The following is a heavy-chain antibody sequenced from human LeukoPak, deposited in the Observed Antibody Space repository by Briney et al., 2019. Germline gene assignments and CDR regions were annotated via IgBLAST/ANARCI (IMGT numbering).Heavy chain of an antibody. J-gene: IGHJ4*02. D-gene: IGHD6-6*01. CDR3: SGSSSPRNFDY. CDR1: GFTFSSYA. Sequence: GGSLRLSCAASGFTFSSYAMHWVRQAPGKGLEWVAVISYDGSNKYYADSVKGRFTISRDNSKNTLYLQMNSLRAEDTAVYYCSGSSSPRNFDYWGQGTLVTVPS. V-gene: IGHV3-30-3*01. CDR2: ISYDGSNK.